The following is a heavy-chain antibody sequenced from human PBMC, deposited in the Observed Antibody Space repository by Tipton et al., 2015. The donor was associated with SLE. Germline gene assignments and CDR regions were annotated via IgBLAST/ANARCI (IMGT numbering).Heavy chain of an antibody. CDR2: IDWDDDK. D-gene: IGHD1-26*01. V-gene: IGHV2-70*11. CDR3: ARVTGVGANPGGLDV. J-gene: IGHJ6*02. CDR1: GFSLTTSGVC. Sequence: TLSLTCTFSGFSLTTSGVCVNWIRQPPGKALEWLARIDWDDDKYYTTSLKTRLTISKDTSKNQVVLRMTNMDPVDTATYYCARVTGVGANPGGLDVWGQGTTVTVSS.